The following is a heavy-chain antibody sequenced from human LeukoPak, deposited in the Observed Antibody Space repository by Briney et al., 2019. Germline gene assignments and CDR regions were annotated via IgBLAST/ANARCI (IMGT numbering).Heavy chain of an antibody. CDR1: GFTFSNNA. CDR2: IWFGGSIK. Sequence: GRSLRLSCEACGFTFSNNAMVWVRQAPGKGLEWVALIWFGGSIKYYADSVKGRFTISRDNSKHALFLQMNSLRVEDTALYYCAKDRYSSNWYYFDYWGQGTLVTVSS. V-gene: IGHV3-33*06. J-gene: IGHJ4*02. D-gene: IGHD6-13*01. CDR3: AKDRYSSNWYYFDY.